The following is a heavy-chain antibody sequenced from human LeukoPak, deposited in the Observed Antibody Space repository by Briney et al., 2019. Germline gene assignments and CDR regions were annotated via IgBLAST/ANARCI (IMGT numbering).Heavy chain of an antibody. CDR1: GGSISSYY. CDR2: IYHSGST. D-gene: IGHD3-10*01. CDR3: ARAYFGAFDI. Sequence: SETLSLTCTVSGGSISSYYWSWIRQPPGKGLEWIGYIYHSGSTYYNPSLKSRVTISVDRSKNQFSLKLSSVTAADTAVYYCARAYFGAFDIWGQGTMVTVSS. V-gene: IGHV4-59*12. J-gene: IGHJ3*02.